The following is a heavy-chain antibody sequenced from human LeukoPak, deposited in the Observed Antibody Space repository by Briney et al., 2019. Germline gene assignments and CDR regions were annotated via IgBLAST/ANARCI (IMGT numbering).Heavy chain of an antibody. Sequence: SETLSLTCTVSGGSISSYYWSWIRQPPGKGLEWIGYIYYSGSTNHNPSLKSRVTISVDTSKNQFSLKLSSVTAADTAVYYCARDSVACSSTSCYEDGYGYWGQGTLVTVSS. CDR3: ARDSVACSSTSCYEDGYGY. V-gene: IGHV4-59*01. D-gene: IGHD2-2*01. CDR2: IYYSGST. J-gene: IGHJ4*02. CDR1: GGSISSYY.